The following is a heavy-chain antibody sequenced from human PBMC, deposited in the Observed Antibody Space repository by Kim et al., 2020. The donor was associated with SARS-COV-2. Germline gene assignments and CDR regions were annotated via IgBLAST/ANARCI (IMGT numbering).Heavy chain of an antibody. D-gene: IGHD6-6*01. Sequence: SETLSLSCTVSGGSVSSGSYYWSWIRQPPGKGLEWIGYIYYRGSTNYNPSVQSRVTISLDTSKNQFSLKLSSVTAADTAVYYCATERYSSSSLDFWGQGTLVTVSS. CDR1: GGSVSSGSYY. V-gene: IGHV4-61*01. CDR3: ATERYSSSSLDF. J-gene: IGHJ4*02. CDR2: IYYRGST.